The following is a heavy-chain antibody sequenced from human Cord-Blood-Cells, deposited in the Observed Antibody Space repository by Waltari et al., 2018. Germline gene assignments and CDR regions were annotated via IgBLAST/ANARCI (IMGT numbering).Heavy chain of an antibody. D-gene: IGHD6-19*01. J-gene: IGHJ4*02. CDR1: GGTFSSYA. Sequence: QVQLVQSGAEVKKPGSSVKVSCKASGGTFSSYAISWVRQALGQGLEWMGGIIPIFGTANYAQKFQGRVTITADESTSTAYMELSSLRSEDTAVYYCARVSGGSFSSGWPIDYWGQGTLVTVSS. CDR2: IIPIFGTA. V-gene: IGHV1-69*01. CDR3: ARVSGGSFSSGWPIDY.